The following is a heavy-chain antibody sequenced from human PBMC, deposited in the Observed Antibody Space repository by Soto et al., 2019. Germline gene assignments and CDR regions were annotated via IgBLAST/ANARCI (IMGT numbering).Heavy chain of an antibody. Sequence: QVQLVESGGGVVQPGRSLRLSCAASGFTFSSYGMHWVRQAPGKGLEWVAVISYDVSNKYYADSVKGRFTISRDNSKNALYLQMNSLRAEDTAVYYCAKAQWLRIYYYMAVWGKGTTVTVSS. J-gene: IGHJ6*03. CDR3: AKAQWLRIYYYMAV. D-gene: IGHD5-12*01. V-gene: IGHV3-30*18. CDR2: ISYDVSNK. CDR1: GFTFSSYG.